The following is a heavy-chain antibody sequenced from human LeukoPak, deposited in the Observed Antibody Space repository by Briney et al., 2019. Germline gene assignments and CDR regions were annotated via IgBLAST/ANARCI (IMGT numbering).Heavy chain of an antibody. V-gene: IGHV3-23*01. CDR3: AKVRYYYDSSDYSPRFDY. CDR1: GFTFSSYA. J-gene: IGHJ4*02. Sequence: GGSLRLSCAASGFTFSSYAMSWVRQAPGKGLEWVSAISGSGGSTYCADSVKGRFTISRDNSKNTLYLQMNSLRAEDTAVYYCAKVRYYYDSSDYSPRFDYWGQGTLVTVSS. D-gene: IGHD3-22*01. CDR2: ISGSGGST.